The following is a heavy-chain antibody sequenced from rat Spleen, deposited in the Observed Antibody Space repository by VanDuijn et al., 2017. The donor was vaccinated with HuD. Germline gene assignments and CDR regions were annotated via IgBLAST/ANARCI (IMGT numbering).Heavy chain of an antibody. J-gene: IGHJ2*01. CDR2: ISYDGTAT. Sequence: EVQLVESGGGLVQPGRSLKLSCAASGFTFSDYNMAWVRQAPKKGLEWVATISYDGTATYYRDSVKGRFTISRDNAKSTLYLQMDSLRSEDTATYYCTRGFGLFDYWGQGVMVTVSS. D-gene: IGHD4-3*01. V-gene: IGHV5-7*01. CDR1: GFTFSDYN. CDR3: TRGFGLFDY.